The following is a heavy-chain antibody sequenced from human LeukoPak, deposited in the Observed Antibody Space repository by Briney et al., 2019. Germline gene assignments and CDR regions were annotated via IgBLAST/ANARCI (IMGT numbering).Heavy chain of an antibody. CDR1: GFTFSSYE. J-gene: IGHJ4*02. D-gene: IGHD3-10*01. CDR2: ISGSGGST. Sequence: GGSLRLSCAASGFTFSSYEMNWVRQAPGKGLGWVSAISGSGGSTYYADSVKGRFTISRDNSKNTLYLQMNSLRAEDTAVYYCAKEGGGLLWFGESYFDYWGQGTLVTVSS. V-gene: IGHV3-23*01. CDR3: AKEGGGLLWFGESYFDY.